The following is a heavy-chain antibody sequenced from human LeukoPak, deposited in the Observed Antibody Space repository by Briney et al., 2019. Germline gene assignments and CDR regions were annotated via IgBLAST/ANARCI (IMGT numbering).Heavy chain of an antibody. J-gene: IGHJ5*02. CDR2: ISGSGGST. V-gene: IGHV3-23*01. Sequence: PGRSLRPSCAPSGFTFSSYAISSVRQAPGKWRECVSSISGSGGSTYYADSVQGRFTISRDNSTNTLYLQMNSLRAEDTAVYYCANPVHYVPQNWFDPWGQGTPVTVSS. D-gene: IGHD2-2*01. CDR3: ANPVHYVPQNWFDP. CDR1: GFTFSSYA.